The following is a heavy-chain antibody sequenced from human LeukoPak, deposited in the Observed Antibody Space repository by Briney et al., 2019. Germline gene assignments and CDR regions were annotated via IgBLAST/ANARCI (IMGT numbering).Heavy chain of an antibody. CDR1: GYTFTSYD. CDR2: MNPNSGNT. D-gene: IGHD3-9*01. CDR3: ARSPDILTGEKFDY. J-gene: IGHJ4*02. Sequence: ASVKVSCKASGYTFTSYDINWVRQATGQGLEWMGWMNPNSGNTGYAQKFQGRVTMTRNTSISTAYMEPSRLRFDDTAVYYCARSPDILTGEKFDYWGQGTLVTVSS. V-gene: IGHV1-8*01.